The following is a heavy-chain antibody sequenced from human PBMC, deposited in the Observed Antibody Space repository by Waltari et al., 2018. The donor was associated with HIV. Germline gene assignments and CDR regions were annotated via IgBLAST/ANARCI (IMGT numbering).Heavy chain of an antibody. CDR1: GGSITSGSYY. D-gene: IGHD3-9*01. CDR3: ARGLDILTGYYHCFSDL. V-gene: IGHV4-61*02. Sequence: QVQLQESGPGLVKPSQTLSLTCTVSGGSITSGSYYWIWIRQPAGKGLEWIGRVYISGSANYNPSLGSRVTMSLDTSKNQFSLKLSSVTAADTAVYYCARGLDILTGYYHCFSDLWGRGTLVTVSS. J-gene: IGHJ2*01. CDR2: VYISGSA.